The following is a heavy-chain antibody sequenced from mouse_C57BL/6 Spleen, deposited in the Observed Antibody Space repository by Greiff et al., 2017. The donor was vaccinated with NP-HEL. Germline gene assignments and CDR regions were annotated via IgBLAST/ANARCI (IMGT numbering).Heavy chain of an antibody. D-gene: IGHD1-1*01. J-gene: IGHJ4*01. Sequence: EVKLMESGGGLVQPGGSLSLSCAASGFTFTDYYMSWVRQPPGKALEWLGFIRNKANGYTTEYSASVKGRFTISRDNSQSILYLQMNALRAEDSATYYGARYKATVVAGGYYAMDYWGQGTSVTVSS. V-gene: IGHV7-3*01. CDR3: ARYKATVVAGGYYAMDY. CDR2: IRNKANGYTT. CDR1: GFTFTDYY.